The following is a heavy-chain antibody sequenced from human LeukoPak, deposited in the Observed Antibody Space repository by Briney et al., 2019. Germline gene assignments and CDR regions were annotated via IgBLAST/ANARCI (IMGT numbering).Heavy chain of an antibody. CDR3: AREDSSGYFPDY. Sequence: SETLSLTCTVSGGSISSYYWSWLRQPPGKGLEGIGDIYYSGNTNYNPSLTSRVTISVDTSKNQFSLKLSSVTAADTAVYYCAREDSSGYFPDYWGQGTLVTVSS. CDR2: IYYSGNT. D-gene: IGHD3-22*01. J-gene: IGHJ4*02. V-gene: IGHV4-59*01. CDR1: GGSISSYY.